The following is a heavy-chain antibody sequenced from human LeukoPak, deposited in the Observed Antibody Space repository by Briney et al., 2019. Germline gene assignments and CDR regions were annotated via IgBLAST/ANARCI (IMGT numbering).Heavy chain of an antibody. CDR3: AVDYKRRFSHYYMDV. V-gene: IGHV4-39*01. CDR2: IYYSGHT. J-gene: IGHJ6*03. Sequence: SETLSLTCSVSGGSISSTTHYWGWIRQPPGKGLEWIGSIYYSGHTYYSPSLKSRVTISADTSKNQFSLRLRSVTAADTAVYYCAVDYKRRFSHYYMDVWGKGTTVTVSS. CDR1: GGSISSTTHY. D-gene: IGHD4-11*01.